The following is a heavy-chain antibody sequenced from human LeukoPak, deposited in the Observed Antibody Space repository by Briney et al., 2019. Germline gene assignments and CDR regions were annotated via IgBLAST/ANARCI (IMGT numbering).Heavy chain of an antibody. CDR3: ARVKTEQWLVHKRYYYYYMDV. D-gene: IGHD6-19*01. CDR2: ISSSSSTI. CDR1: GFTFSSYS. V-gene: IGHV3-48*01. J-gene: IGHJ6*03. Sequence: PGGSLRLSCAASGFTFSSYSMNWVRQAPGKGLEWVSYISSSSSTIYYADSVKGRFTISRDNAKNSLYLQMNSLRAEDTAVYYCARVKTEQWLVHKRYYYYYMDVWGKGTTVTVSS.